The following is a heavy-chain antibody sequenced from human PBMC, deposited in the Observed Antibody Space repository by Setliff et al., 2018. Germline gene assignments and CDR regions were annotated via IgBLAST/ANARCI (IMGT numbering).Heavy chain of an antibody. Sequence: ASVKVSCTASGYSFTNYAINWVRQARGQGLEWMGWINTKTGYPVYAQGFTGRFVFSLDTSVSTAYLQIRSLMAEDTAVYYCAREIVGNSWYDYWGQGTPVTVSS. CDR3: AREIVGNSWYDY. V-gene: IGHV7-4-1*02. CDR1: GYSFTNYA. D-gene: IGHD6-13*01. CDR2: INTKTGYP. J-gene: IGHJ4*02.